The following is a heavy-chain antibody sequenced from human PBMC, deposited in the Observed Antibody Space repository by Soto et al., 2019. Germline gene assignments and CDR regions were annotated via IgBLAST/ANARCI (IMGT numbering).Heavy chain of an antibody. D-gene: IGHD3-10*01. CDR1: GDSITNSY. CDR3: ARARRMTRGVLLDY. J-gene: IGHJ4*02. CDR2: VYSNGNT. Sequence: QVHLQESGPGLVKPSETLSLNCSVSGDSITNSYWSWVRLPAGKGLEWIGRVYSNGNTIYNPSLKSRVTMSLDTSNNQFSLDLTSVTAADTAIYHCARARRMTRGVLLDYWGLGTLVTVSS. V-gene: IGHV4-4*07.